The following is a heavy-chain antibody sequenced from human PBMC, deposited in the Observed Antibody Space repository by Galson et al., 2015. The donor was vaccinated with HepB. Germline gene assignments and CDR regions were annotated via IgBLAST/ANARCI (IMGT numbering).Heavy chain of an antibody. Sequence: ETLSLTCTVSGASINSRNWWTWVRQPPGKGLEWIAEIYHTGSANYNPSVKSRVTISVDSSKNHFSLDLNSVTAADTAVYYCASLGYCSGEHDCHSTSWGQGTLVTVST. D-gene: IGHD2-15*01. V-gene: IGHV4-4*02. CDR1: GASINSRNW. CDR3: ASLGYCSGEHDCHSTS. CDR2: IYHTGSA. J-gene: IGHJ5*02.